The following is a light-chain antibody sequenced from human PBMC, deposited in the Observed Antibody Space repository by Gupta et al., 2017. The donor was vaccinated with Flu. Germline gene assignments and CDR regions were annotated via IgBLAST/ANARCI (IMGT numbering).Light chain of an antibody. J-gene: IGKJ1*01. V-gene: IGKV1-9*01. CDR3: QQVNYYPCT. CDR1: HGISNY. CDR2: DAF. Sequence: GDRASITCRASHGISNYLAWYQQKPGQAPKLLIYDAFLLQSGVPYRFSGTGSGTEFTLIISSLQAEDFALYYCQQVNYYPCTFGQGTKVDI.